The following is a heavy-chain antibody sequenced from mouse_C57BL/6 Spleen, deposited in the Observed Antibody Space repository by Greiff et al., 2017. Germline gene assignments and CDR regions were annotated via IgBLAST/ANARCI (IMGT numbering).Heavy chain of an antibody. Sequence: VQLKQSGAELVRPGASVKLSCTASGFNIKDDYMHWVKQRPEQGLEWIGWIDPENGDTEYASKFQGKATITADTSSNTAYLQLSSLTSEDTAVYYCTTLAYYSKGDYWGQGTTLTVSS. CDR2: IDPENGDT. CDR3: TTLAYYSKGDY. CDR1: GFNIKDDY. D-gene: IGHD2-5*01. V-gene: IGHV14-4*01. J-gene: IGHJ2*01.